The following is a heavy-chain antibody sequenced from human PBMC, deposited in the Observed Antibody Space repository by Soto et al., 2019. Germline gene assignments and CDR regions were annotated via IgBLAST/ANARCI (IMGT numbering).Heavy chain of an antibody. CDR3: AKDDPLPADRYYYYYGMDV. CDR1: GFTFSSYA. Sequence: GGSLRLSCAASGFTFSSYAMSWVRQAPGKGLEWVSGISGSGGSIYYADSVKGRFTISRDNSKNTLYLQMNSLRAEDTAVYYCAKDDPLPADRYYYYYGMDVWGQGTTVTVSS. J-gene: IGHJ6*02. V-gene: IGHV3-23*01. CDR2: ISGSGGSI. D-gene: IGHD2-2*01.